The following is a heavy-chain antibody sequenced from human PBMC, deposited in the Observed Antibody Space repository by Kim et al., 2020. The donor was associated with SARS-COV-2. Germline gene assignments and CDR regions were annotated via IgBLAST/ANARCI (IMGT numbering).Heavy chain of an antibody. V-gene: IGHV1-18*01. J-gene: IGHJ6*02. Sequence: ASVKVYCKASGYTFTSYGISWVRQAPGQGLEWMGWISAYNGNTNYAQKLQGRVTMTTDTSTSTAYMELRSLRSDDTAVYYCARVTHRIVVVADYGMDVWGQGTTVTVSS. CDR2: ISAYNGNT. CDR1: GYTFTSYG. CDR3: ARVTHRIVVVADYGMDV. D-gene: IGHD2-15*01.